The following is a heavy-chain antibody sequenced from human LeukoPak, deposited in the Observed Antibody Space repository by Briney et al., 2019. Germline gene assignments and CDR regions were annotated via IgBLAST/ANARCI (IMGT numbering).Heavy chain of an antibody. V-gene: IGHV3-23*01. D-gene: IGHD1-26*01. CDR2: ISGSGGST. J-gene: IGHJ4*02. Sequence: GGSLRLSCAASGFTFSSYAMSWVRQAPGKGLEWVSAISGSGGSTYYADSVKGRSTISRDNSKNTLYLQINSLRADDTAVYYCARGGPTVGTDYWGQGTLVTVSS. CDR1: GFTFSSYA. CDR3: ARGGPTVGTDY.